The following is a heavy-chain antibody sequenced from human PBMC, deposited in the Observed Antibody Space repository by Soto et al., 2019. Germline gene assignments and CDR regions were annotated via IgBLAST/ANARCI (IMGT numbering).Heavy chain of an antibody. D-gene: IGHD5-18*01. J-gene: IGHJ4*02. CDR3: ARYIYGYVDY. CDR2: ISGVMSST. CDR1: GFSFSDYY. Sequence: PGESLRLSCAVSGFSFSDYYMRWIRQAPGKGLEWIAYISGVMSSTYYADSVKGRLIISRDNAKNSVYLQMNSLRAEDTAVYYCARYIYGYVDYWGQGTLVTVSS. V-gene: IGHV3-11*06.